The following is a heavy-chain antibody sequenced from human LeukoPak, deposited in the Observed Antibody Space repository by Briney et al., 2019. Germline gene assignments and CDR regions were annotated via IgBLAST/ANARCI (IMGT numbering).Heavy chain of an antibody. CDR1: GFTFSDYY. CDR3: ARGGAHGMDV. Sequence: GGSLRLSCAASGFTFSDYYMTWIRQVPGKGLEWVSYISGVADVIYYADSVKGRFTISRDNAKSSVYMQMNSLRVEDTALYYCARGGAHGMDVWGQGTTVTVSS. D-gene: IGHD1-26*01. V-gene: IGHV3-11*01. J-gene: IGHJ6*02. CDR2: ISGVADVI.